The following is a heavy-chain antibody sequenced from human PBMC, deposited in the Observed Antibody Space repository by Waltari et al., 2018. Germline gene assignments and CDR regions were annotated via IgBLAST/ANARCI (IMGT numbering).Heavy chain of an antibody. CDR2: IHPDDSDT. Sequence: EVQLVQSGAEVKKPGESLRISCQGSGYYFPDYWIAWVRQMPGKGLEWMGFIHPDDSDTRYSQSCQGQVTISADKPINTAYLQWSGLKASDTAIYYCARTSSNSFDYWGQGTLVTVSS. J-gene: IGHJ4*02. CDR1: GYYFPDYW. V-gene: IGHV5-51*01. D-gene: IGHD4-4*01. CDR3: ARTSSNSFDY.